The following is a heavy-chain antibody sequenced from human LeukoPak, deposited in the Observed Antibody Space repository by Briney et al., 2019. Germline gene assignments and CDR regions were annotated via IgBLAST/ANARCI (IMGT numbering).Heavy chain of an antibody. CDR3: ARDQRVTGRPDIDY. CDR1: GFTFSAYS. V-gene: IGHV3-7*01. Sequence: GGSLRLSCAASGFTFSAYSMTWVRQAPGKGLEWLANVKHDESERQYVDSVKGRFTISRDNAKNTLYLQMNNLRAEDTAMYYCARDQRVTGRPDIDYWGQGTLVIVSS. J-gene: IGHJ4*02. CDR2: VKHDESER. D-gene: IGHD6-6*01.